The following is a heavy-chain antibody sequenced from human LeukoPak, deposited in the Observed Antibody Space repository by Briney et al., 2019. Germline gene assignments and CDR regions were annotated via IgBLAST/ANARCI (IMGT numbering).Heavy chain of an antibody. D-gene: IGHD1-26*01. CDR2: FDPEDGET. Sequence: ASVKVSCKVSGYTLTELSMHWVRQAPGKGLEWMGGFDPEDGETIYAQKFQGRVTMTEDTSTDTAYKELSSLRSEDTAVYYCATPRDSGSYRDYWGQGTLVTVSS. J-gene: IGHJ4*02. V-gene: IGHV1-24*01. CDR1: GYTLTELS. CDR3: ATPRDSGSYRDY.